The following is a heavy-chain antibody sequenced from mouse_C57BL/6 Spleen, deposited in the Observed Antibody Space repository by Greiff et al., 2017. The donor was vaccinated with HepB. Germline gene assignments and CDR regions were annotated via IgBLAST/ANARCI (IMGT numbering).Heavy chain of an antibody. V-gene: IGHV1-4*01. CDR2: INPSSGYT. D-gene: IGHD2-1*01. CDR3: ARWNGNYEYYAMDY. CDR1: GYTFTSYT. Sequence: QVQLKESGAELARPGASVKMSCKASGYTFTSYTMHWVKQRPGQGLEWIGYINPSSGYTKYNQKFKDKATLTADKSSSTAYMQLSSLTSEDSAVYYCARWNGNYEYYAMDYWGQGTSVTVSS. J-gene: IGHJ4*01.